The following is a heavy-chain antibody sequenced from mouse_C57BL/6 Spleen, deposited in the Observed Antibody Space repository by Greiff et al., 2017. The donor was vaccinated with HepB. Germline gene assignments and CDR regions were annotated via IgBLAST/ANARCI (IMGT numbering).Heavy chain of an antibody. CDR3: ARGGIYGSSYRYFDV. Sequence: QVQLKESGPELVKPGASVKISCKASGYTFTDYYINWVKQRPGQGLEWIGWIFPGSGSTYYNEKFKGKATLTVDKSSSTAYMLLSSLTSEDSAVYFCARGGIYGSSYRYFDVWGTGTTVTVSS. J-gene: IGHJ1*03. CDR2: IFPGSGST. D-gene: IGHD1-1*01. CDR1: GYTFTDYY. V-gene: IGHV1-75*01.